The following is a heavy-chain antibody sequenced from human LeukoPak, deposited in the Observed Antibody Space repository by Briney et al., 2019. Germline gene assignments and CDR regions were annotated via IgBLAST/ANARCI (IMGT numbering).Heavy chain of an antibody. CDR1: GGPISSFY. CDR3: ARGDYGDSDY. D-gene: IGHD4-17*01. J-gene: IGHJ4*02. Sequence: SETLSLTCTVSGGPISSFYWSWIRQSPGKGLEWIGYNYYSGSANYNPSLKSRVTISVDASKNQFSLKLSSVTAADTAVYYCARGDYGDSDYWGQGILVTVPS. V-gene: IGHV4-59*01. CDR2: NYYSGSA.